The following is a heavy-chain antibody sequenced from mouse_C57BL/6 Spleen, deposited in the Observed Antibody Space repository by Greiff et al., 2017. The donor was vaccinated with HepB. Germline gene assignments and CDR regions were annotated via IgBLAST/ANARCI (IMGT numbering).Heavy chain of an antibody. D-gene: IGHD1-1*01. CDR2: ISNGGGST. CDR3: ARRGGYGSSLDY. J-gene: IGHJ2*01. Sequence: EVQLQQSGGGLVQPGGSLKLSCAASGFTFSDYYMYWVRQTPEKRLEWVAYISNGGGSTYYPDTVKGRFTISRDNAKNTLYLQMSRLKSEDTAMYYCARRGGYGSSLDYWGQGTTLTVSS. CDR1: GFTFSDYY. V-gene: IGHV5-12*01.